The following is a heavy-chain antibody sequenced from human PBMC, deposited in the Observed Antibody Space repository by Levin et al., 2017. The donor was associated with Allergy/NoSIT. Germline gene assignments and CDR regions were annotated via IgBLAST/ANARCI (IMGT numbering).Heavy chain of an antibody. CDR3: ARGSSWKAVLNLDY. CDR1: GFTFRGSW. Sequence: LSLPCAASGFTFRGSWMNWVRQAPGKGLEWVANIKEDGSEKYYVDSVKGRFTIYRDNARNSLYVQMSSLRAEDTAVYYCARGSSWKAVLNLDYWGQGTLVTVSS. CDR2: IKEDGSEK. D-gene: IGHD1-1*01. J-gene: IGHJ4*02. V-gene: IGHV3-7*04.